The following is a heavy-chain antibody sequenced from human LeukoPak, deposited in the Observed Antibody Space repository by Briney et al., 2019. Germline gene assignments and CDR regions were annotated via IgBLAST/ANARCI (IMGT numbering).Heavy chain of an antibody. CDR2: IYYTGST. CDR1: GYSISSGYY. V-gene: IGHV4-61*01. J-gene: IGHJ4*02. Sequence: PSETLSLTCTVSGYSISSGYYWGWIRQPPGKALEYIGYIYYTGSTNYNPSLESRVTISVDTSKNRFSLKLSSVTAADTAVYYCARVDASGYLGFDYWGQGTLVTVSS. CDR3: ARVDASGYLGFDY. D-gene: IGHD5-12*01.